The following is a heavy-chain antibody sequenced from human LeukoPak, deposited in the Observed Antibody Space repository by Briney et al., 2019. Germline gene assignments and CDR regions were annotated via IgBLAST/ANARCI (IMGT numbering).Heavy chain of an antibody. CDR2: IYYSGST. D-gene: IGHD6-19*01. J-gene: IGHJ4*02. CDR3: AKYSSGWYQSRPGRWSHEDY. Sequence: SETLSLTCTVSGGSISSSSYYWGWIRQPPGKGLEWIGSIYYSGSTYYNPSLKSRVTISVDTSKNQFSLKLSSVTTADTAVYYSAKYSSGWYQSRPGRWSHEDYWGQGTLVTVSS. CDR1: GGSISSSSYY. V-gene: IGHV4-39*01.